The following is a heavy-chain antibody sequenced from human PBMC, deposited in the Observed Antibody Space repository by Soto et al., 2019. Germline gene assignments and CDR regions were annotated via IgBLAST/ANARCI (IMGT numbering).Heavy chain of an antibody. V-gene: IGHV1-2*04. CDR3: ARDRGSGSYYYYGMDV. Sequence: ASVKVSCKASGYTFTGYYMHWVRQAPGQGLEWMGWINPNSGGTNYAQKFQGWVTMTRGTSISTAYMELSRLRSDDTAVYYCARDRGSGSYYYYGMDVWGQGTTVTVSS. J-gene: IGHJ6*02. CDR1: GYTFTGYY. CDR2: INPNSGGT. D-gene: IGHD1-26*01.